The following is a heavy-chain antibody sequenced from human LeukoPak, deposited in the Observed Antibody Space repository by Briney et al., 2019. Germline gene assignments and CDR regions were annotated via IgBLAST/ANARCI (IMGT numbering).Heavy chain of an antibody. V-gene: IGHV4-38-2*02. CDR1: GYSISSGYY. Sequence: SETLSLTCTVSGYSISSGYYWGWIRQPPGKGLEWIGEINHSGSTNYNPSLKSRVTISVDTSKNQFSLKLSSVTAADTAVYYCAEGRYYDSSGYSYFDYWGQGTLVTVSS. CDR2: INHSGST. D-gene: IGHD3-22*01. J-gene: IGHJ4*02. CDR3: AEGRYYDSSGYSYFDY.